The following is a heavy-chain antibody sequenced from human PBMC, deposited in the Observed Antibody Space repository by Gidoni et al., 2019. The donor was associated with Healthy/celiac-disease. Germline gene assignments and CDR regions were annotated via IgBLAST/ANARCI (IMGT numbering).Heavy chain of an antibody. Sequence: EVQLLESGGGLVQPGGSLRLSCAASGFTFSSYAMSWVRQAPGKGLEWVSAISGSGGSTYYADSVKGRFTIARDNSKNTLYLQMNSLRAEDTAVYYCAKVDVVVPAAPYGPLHYYYGMDVWGQGTTVTVSS. CDR1: GFTFSSYA. CDR2: ISGSGGST. V-gene: IGHV3-23*01. CDR3: AKVDVVVPAAPYGPLHYYYGMDV. J-gene: IGHJ6*02. D-gene: IGHD2-2*01.